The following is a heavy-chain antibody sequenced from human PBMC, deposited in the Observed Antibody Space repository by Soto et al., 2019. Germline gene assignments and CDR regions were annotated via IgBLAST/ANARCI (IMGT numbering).Heavy chain of an antibody. CDR3: TRDLLAGHEVY. CDR1: GFTCRNFA. V-gene: IGHV3-30*04. CDR2: TTFHGKDK. J-gene: IGHJ4*02. D-gene: IGHD6-25*01. Sequence: QVQLVESGGGGVQPGRSVRLSCAASGFTCRNFAMHWVRQAPGKGLEWLAATTFHGKDKYYADAVKGRFTISRDTTKHTLYLQINSLRIDDTALYCCTRDLLAGHEVYWGQGTLVTVSS.